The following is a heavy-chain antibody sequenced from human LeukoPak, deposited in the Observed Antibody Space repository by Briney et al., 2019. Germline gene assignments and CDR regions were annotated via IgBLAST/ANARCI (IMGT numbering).Heavy chain of an antibody. CDR1: GFTFSSYA. CDR2: ISGSGGRT. J-gene: IGHJ4*02. V-gene: IGHV3-23*01. Sequence: GGPLRLSCAASGFTFSSYAMNWVRQAPGRGLEWVAMISGSGGRTYYADSVKGRFTISRDNSKNTLYLQMNSLRAEDKAVYYCAKDLDSSGYYLGENFDYWGQGTLVTVSS. CDR3: AKDLDSSGYYLGENFDY. D-gene: IGHD3-22*01.